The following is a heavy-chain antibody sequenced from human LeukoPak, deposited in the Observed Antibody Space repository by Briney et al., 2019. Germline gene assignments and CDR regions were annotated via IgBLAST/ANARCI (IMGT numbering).Heavy chain of an antibody. Sequence: GASVKVSCKASGYTFTGYYMHWARQAPGQGLEWMGRISPNSGGTNYAQKFQGRVTMTRDTSISTAYMELSRLRSDDTAVYYCARVPAASFWFDPWGQGTLVTVSS. J-gene: IGHJ5*02. CDR1: GYTFTGYY. CDR3: ARVPAASFWFDP. CDR2: ISPNSGGT. D-gene: IGHD2-2*01. V-gene: IGHV1-2*06.